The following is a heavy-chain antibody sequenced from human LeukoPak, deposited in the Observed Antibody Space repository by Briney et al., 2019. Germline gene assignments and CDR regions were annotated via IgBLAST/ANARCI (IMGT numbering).Heavy chain of an antibody. Sequence: PGRSLRPSCAASGFTFDDYAMHWVRHAPGKGLEWVLGISWNSGSIGYADSVKGRFTISRDNAKNSLYLQMNSLRAEDTALYYCAKDMAGGIAVAGTGFDYWGQGTLVTVSS. J-gene: IGHJ4*02. D-gene: IGHD6-19*01. V-gene: IGHV3-9*01. CDR1: GFTFDDYA. CDR2: ISWNSGSI. CDR3: AKDMAGGIAVAGTGFDY.